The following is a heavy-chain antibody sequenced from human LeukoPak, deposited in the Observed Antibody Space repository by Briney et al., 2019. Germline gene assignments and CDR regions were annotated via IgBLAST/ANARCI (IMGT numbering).Heavy chain of an antibody. Sequence: SETLSLTCTVSGGSMRSYYWSWIRQPPGKGLEWIGYICYSGSTNYNPSLKSRVTISIDTSKNQFSLKLTSVTPADTAVYYCARGDGYNYDYWGQGTLVTVSS. CDR2: ICYSGST. J-gene: IGHJ4*02. CDR1: GGSMRSYY. CDR3: ARGDGYNYDY. V-gene: IGHV4-59*01. D-gene: IGHD5-24*01.